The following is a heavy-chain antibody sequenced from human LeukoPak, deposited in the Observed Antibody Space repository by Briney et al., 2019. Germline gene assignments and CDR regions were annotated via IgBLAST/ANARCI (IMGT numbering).Heavy chain of an antibody. CDR1: GFAFSDYY. CDR2: ISSRGSTI. V-gene: IGHV3-11*01. Sequence: GGSLRLSCAASGFAFSDYYMSWIRQAPGKGLEWISYISSRGSTIYYADSVKDRFTISRDNAKNSLYLQMNSLRAEDTAVYYCARDNWGSVDYWGQGTLVTVSS. D-gene: IGHD7-27*01. J-gene: IGHJ4*02. CDR3: ARDNWGSVDY.